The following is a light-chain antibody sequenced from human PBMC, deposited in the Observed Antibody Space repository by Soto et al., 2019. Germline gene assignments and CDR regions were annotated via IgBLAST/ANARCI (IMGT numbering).Light chain of an antibody. CDR1: QYIDKF. V-gene: IGKV1-33*01. Sequence: DIEMTQSPSSLSASVGDRVTFTCQASQYIDKFLNWYQQKSGKAPKLLISDASNLETGVPSRFSGGGSGTDFTLTISSLEPEDFAVYYCQQRSNWFLTFGGGTKVDIK. CDR2: DAS. CDR3: QQRSNWFLT. J-gene: IGKJ4*01.